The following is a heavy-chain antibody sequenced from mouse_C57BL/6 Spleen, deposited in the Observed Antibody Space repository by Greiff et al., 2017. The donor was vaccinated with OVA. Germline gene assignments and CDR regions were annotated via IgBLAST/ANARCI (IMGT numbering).Heavy chain of an antibody. J-gene: IGHJ1*03. V-gene: IGHV5-16*01. CDR1: GFTFSDYY. CDR2: INYDGSST. Sequence: EVKVVESEGGLVQPGSSMKLSCTASGFTFSDYYMAWVRQVPEKGLEWVANINYDGSSTYYLDSLKSRFIISRDNAKNILYLQMSSLKSEDTATYYCARDAIYYGYDGDPYWYFDVWGTGTTVTVSS. CDR3: ARDAIYYGYDGDPYWYFDV. D-gene: IGHD2-2*01.